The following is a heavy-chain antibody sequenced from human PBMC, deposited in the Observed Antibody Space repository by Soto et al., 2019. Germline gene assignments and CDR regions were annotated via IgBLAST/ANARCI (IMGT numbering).Heavy chain of an antibody. V-gene: IGHV3-23*01. Sequence: GGSLRLSCAASGFAFSTYAMTWVRQAPGKGLEWVSVISGSGGSSYYAASVKGRFTISRDNSKNTVYLQMNGLRAEDTALYFCAKVTKRAAAGRYEYYKYGMDVWGQGTTVTVSS. D-gene: IGHD6-13*01. CDR3: AKVTKRAAAGRYEYYKYGMDV. CDR1: GFAFSTYA. CDR2: ISGSGGSS. J-gene: IGHJ6*02.